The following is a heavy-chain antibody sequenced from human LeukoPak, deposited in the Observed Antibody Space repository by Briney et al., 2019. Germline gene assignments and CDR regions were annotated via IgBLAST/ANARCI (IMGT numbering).Heavy chain of an antibody. J-gene: IGHJ4*02. CDR2: INHSGST. CDR1: GGSFSGYY. D-gene: IGHD3-22*01. CDR3: ARGPPEGSSGYYYNY. V-gene: IGHV4-34*01. Sequence: ETLSLNCAVYGGSFSGYYWSWIRQPPGKGLEWIGEINHSGSTNYNPSLKSRVTISVDTSKNQFSLKLSSVTAADTAVYYCARGPPEGSSGYYYNYWGQGTLVTVSS.